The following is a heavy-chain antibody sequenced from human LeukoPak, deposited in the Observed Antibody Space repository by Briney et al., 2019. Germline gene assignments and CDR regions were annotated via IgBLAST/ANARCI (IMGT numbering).Heavy chain of an antibody. D-gene: IGHD2-2*01. CDR3: ARAGTCSSTSCDGGIEY. CDR1: GFAFSSYN. V-gene: IGHV3-21*06. J-gene: IGHJ4*02. Sequence: GGSLRLSCAASGFAFSSYNMKWVRQAPGKGLEWVSFISTTSTYIYYADSVKGRFTVSRDNSKNLLYPQMDSLRVEDTAVYYCARAGTCSSTSCDGGIEYWGQGTLVTVSS. CDR2: ISTTSTYI.